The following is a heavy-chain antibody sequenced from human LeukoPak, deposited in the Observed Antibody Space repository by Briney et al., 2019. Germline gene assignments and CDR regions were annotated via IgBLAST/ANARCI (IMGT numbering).Heavy chain of an antibody. V-gene: IGHV4-59*08. CDR2: IYYSGST. Sequence: PSETLSLTCTVSGGSISSYYWSWIRQPPGKGLEWIGYIYYSGSTNYNPSLKSRVTISVDTSKNQFSLKLSSVTAADTAVYYCARHAKVHAFDIRGQGTMVTVSS. CDR1: GGSISSYY. CDR3: ARHAKVHAFDI. J-gene: IGHJ3*02.